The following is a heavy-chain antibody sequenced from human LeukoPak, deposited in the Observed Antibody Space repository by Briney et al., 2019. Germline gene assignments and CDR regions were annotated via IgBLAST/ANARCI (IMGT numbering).Heavy chain of an antibody. V-gene: IGHV1-8*03. J-gene: IGHJ4*02. D-gene: IGHD3-22*01. CDR2: MNPNSGNT. CDR1: GYTFTSYD. CDR3: ARALLNAYYYDSSNIDY. Sequence: ASVKVSCKASGYTFTSYDINWVRQATGQGLEWMGWMNPNSGNTGYAQKFQGRVTITRNTSISTAYMELSSLRSEDTAVYYCARALLNAYYYDSSNIDYWGQGTLVTVSS.